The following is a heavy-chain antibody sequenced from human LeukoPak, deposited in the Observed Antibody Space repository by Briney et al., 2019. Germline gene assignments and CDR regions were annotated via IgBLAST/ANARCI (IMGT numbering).Heavy chain of an antibody. CDR3: ARGRYSSGWYLDY. J-gene: IGHJ4*02. V-gene: IGHV4-34*01. D-gene: IGHD6-19*01. CDR2: ISHSGST. Sequence: ASETLSLTCAVYGGSFSGYYWSWLRQPPGKGLEGIGEISHSGSTNYNPSLKSRVTISVATSKNQFSLKLSSVTAADTAVYYCARGRYSSGWYLDYWGQGTLVTVSS. CDR1: GGSFSGYY.